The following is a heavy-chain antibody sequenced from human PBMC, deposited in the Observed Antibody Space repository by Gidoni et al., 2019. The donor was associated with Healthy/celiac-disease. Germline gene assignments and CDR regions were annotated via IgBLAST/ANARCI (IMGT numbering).Heavy chain of an antibody. D-gene: IGHD6-19*01. CDR3: ARGGEAVAGPGDYFDY. CDR2: IIPILGIA. V-gene: IGHV1-69*04. J-gene: IGHJ4*02. Sequence: SWVRQAPGQGLEWMGRIIPILGIANYAQKFQGRVTITADKSTSTAYMELSSLRSEDTAVYYCARGGEAVAGPGDYFDYWGQGTLVTVSS.